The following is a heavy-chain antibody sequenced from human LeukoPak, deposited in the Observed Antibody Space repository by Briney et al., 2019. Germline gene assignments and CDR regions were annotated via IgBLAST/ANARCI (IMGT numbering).Heavy chain of an antibody. Sequence: SETLSLTCTVSGVSISSYYWSWIRQPAGKGLEWIGRIYTSGSTNYNPSLKSRVTMSVDTSKNQFSLKLSSVTAADTAVYYCERNRRSTVITDHYCCYFMYVWGKGTTVTVSS. CDR2: IYTSGST. D-gene: IGHD4-11*01. J-gene: IGHJ6*03. CDR3: ERNRRSTVITDHYCCYFMYV. CDR1: GVSISSYY. V-gene: IGHV4-4*07.